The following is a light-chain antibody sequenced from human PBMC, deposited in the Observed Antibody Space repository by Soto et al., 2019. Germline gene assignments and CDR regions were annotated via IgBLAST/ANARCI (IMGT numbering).Light chain of an antibody. V-gene: IGKV3-11*01. CDR1: QSVSSY. J-gene: IGKJ4*01. CDR2: DAS. Sequence: EIVLTQSPATLSLSPGNRATLSCRASQSVSSYLAWYQQKPGQAPRLLIYDASNRATGIPARFSGSGSGTDSTLTSTSLAPEDVAVYYCQQRSNWPSTFGGGTKVEIK. CDR3: QQRSNWPST.